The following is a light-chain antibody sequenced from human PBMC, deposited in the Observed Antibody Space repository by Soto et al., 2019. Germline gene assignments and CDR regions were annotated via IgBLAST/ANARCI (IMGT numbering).Light chain of an antibody. CDR3: SSYTTNHTRV. Sequence: QSALTQPRSVSGSPGRSVTVSCTGTSSDVGGYDYVSWYQQHPGKAPKLLIYDVNDRPSGVSNRFSGSKSGNTASLTISGLQPEDEADYYCSSYTTNHTRVFGGGTKLTVL. CDR1: SSDVGGYDY. J-gene: IGLJ3*02. V-gene: IGLV2-14*03. CDR2: DVN.